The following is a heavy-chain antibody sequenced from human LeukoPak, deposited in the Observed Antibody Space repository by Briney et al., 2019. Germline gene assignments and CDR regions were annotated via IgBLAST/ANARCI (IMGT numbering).Heavy chain of an antibody. J-gene: IGHJ3*02. CDR3: VRGVGSSTSCYVRAFGI. CDR1: GFTFSNSW. D-gene: IGHD2-2*01. Sequence: GGSLRLSCAASGFTFSNSWMHWVCQAPEKGLEWVADIKCDGSEKYYVDSVKGRLTISRDNAKNSLYLQVNSLRAEDITVYYCVRGVGSSTSCYVRAFGIWGQGTMVTVSS. CDR2: IKCDGSEK. V-gene: IGHV3-52*01.